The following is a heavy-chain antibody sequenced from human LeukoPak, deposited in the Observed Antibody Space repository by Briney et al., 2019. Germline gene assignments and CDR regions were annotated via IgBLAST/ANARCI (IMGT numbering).Heavy chain of an antibody. CDR3: ARYESSAYGIDV. Sequence: SETLSLTCTVSGGSISSYYWSWIRQPAGKGLEWIGRIYTSGSTNYNPSLKSRVTISVDTSKNQFSLKVSSVAAADTAVYYCARYESSAYGIDVWGRGTLVTVSS. J-gene: IGHJ2*01. CDR1: GGSISSYY. D-gene: IGHD3-22*01. V-gene: IGHV4-4*07. CDR2: IYTSGST.